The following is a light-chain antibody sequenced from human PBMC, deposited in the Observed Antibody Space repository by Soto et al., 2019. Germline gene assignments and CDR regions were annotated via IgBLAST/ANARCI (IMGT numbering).Light chain of an antibody. J-gene: IGKJ4*01. CDR3: QQSQTWPLT. V-gene: IGKV3-15*01. Sequence: EIVMTPSPATVSVSPGERATLSCRASESASSNLAWYQQQHGQAPRLLIYGASTRATGIPASFSGSGSGTEFTITISSRQSEDFAVYYCQQSQTWPLTFGGATNVEIK. CDR1: ESASSN. CDR2: GAS.